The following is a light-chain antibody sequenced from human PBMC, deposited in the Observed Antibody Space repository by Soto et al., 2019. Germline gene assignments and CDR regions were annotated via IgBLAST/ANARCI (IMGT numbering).Light chain of an antibody. CDR2: ATS. CDR3: QQYDKWPGT. Sequence: EVLMTQSPATLSVSPGERATLSCRASQSVSSKLAWYQRKPGQAPRLLLYATSTRATGIPARFIGSGSGTEFTLTISSLQSEDFALYFRQQYDKWPGTFGQGTKVEIK. CDR1: QSVSSK. J-gene: IGKJ1*01. V-gene: IGKV3D-15*01.